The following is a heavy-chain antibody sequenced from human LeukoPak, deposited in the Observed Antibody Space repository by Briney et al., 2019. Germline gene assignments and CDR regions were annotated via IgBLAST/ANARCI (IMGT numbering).Heavy chain of an antibody. CDR2: ISSDGSNK. J-gene: IGHJ4*02. D-gene: IGHD6-19*01. Sequence: GGSLRLSCAASGFTFSSYWMSWVRQAPGKGLEWVAVISSDGSNKYYADSVKGRFTISRDNSKNTLYLQMNSLRAEDTAAYYCASSSVAATVTFGYWGQGTLVTVSS. CDR3: ASSSVAATVTFGY. V-gene: IGHV3-30*03. CDR1: GFTFSSYW.